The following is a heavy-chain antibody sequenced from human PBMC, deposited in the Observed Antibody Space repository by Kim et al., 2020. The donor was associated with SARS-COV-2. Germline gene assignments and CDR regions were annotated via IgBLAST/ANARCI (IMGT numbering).Heavy chain of an antibody. D-gene: IGHD7-27*01. CDR3: TRVGMNAFDI. J-gene: IGHJ3*02. V-gene: IGHV4-34*04. Sequence: NAHPSLTGRATMSADTSKNQVSLRLNSVTAADTAVYYCTRVGMNAFDIWGQGTMVTVSS.